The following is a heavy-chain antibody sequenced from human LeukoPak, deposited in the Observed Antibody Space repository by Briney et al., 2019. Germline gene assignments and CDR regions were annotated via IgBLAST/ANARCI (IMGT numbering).Heavy chain of an antibody. D-gene: IGHD3-22*01. CDR2: ISGSGGST. CDR3: VKGEYYYDSSGHFDY. V-gene: IGHV3-23*01. CDR1: GFTFSSYA. J-gene: IGHJ4*02. Sequence: PGGSLRLSCAASGFTFSSYATSWVRQAPGKGLEWVSAISGSGGSTYYADSVKGRFTISRDNSKNTLYLQMNSLRAEDTAVYYCVKGEYYYDSSGHFDYWGQGTLVTVSS.